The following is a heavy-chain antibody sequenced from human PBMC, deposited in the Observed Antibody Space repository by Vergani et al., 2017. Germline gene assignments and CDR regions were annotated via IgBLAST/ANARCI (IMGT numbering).Heavy chain of an antibody. V-gene: IGHV1-46*03. J-gene: IGHJ4*02. CDR3: ARGDYGILTGYRY. Sequence: QVQVVQSGAEVKKSAASVKFSCKTSGYTFSHYYMHWVRQAPGQGLEWMGIINPSGGHTNYAQKFQGRVTMTRDTSTSTVYMELSSLRSEDTAIYYCARGDYGILTGYRYLGQGTLVTVSA. CDR1: GYTFSHYY. D-gene: IGHD3-9*01. CDR2: INPSGGHT.